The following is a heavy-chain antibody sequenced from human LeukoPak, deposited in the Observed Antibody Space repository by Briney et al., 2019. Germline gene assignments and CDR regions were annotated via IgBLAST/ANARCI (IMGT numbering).Heavy chain of an antibody. CDR3: ARGQPTYSSSWYANY. Sequence: SETLSLTCAVYGGSFSGYYWTWIRQPPGKGLEWIGEINHSGSTNYNPSLKSRVTISVDTSKNQFSLKLSPVTAADTAVYYCARGQPTYSSSWYANYWGQGTLVTVSS. V-gene: IGHV4-34*01. CDR2: INHSGST. D-gene: IGHD6-13*01. J-gene: IGHJ4*02. CDR1: GGSFSGYY.